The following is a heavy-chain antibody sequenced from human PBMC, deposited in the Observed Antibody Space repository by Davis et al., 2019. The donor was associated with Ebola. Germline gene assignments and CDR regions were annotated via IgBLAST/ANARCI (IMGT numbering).Heavy chain of an antibody. CDR1: GYTFTAFF. J-gene: IGHJ5*02. V-gene: IGHV1-46*03. CDR3: ARGITMIVVEGWFDP. D-gene: IGHD3-22*01. CDR2: INPSGGST. Sequence: ASVKVSCKASGYTFTAFFIHWVRQAPGQGLEWMGIINPSGGSTSYAQKFQGRVTMTRDTSTSTVYMELSSLRSEDTAVYYCARGITMIVVEGWFDPWGQGTLVTVSS.